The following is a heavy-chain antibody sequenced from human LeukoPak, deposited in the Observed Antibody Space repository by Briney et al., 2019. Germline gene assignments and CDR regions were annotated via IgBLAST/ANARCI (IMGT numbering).Heavy chain of an antibody. J-gene: IGHJ5*02. CDR3: ARRGITFHNWFDP. V-gene: IGHV4-59*01. Sequence: SETLSLTCTVSSGSISRYYWTWIRQPPGKGLVWIGYIYYSGNTNYNPSLKSRVTISLDTSKNQFSLKLSSVTATDTAAYYCARRGITFHNWFDPWGQGTLVTVSS. CDR1: SGSISRYY. CDR2: IYYSGNT. D-gene: IGHD3-10*01.